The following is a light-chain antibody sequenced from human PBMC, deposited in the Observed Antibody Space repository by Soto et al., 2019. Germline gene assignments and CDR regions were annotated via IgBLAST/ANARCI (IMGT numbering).Light chain of an antibody. J-gene: IGLJ1*01. CDR1: SSDIGSYNL. CDR2: EDN. Sequence: QSALTQPASVSGSPGQSITISCTGTSSDIGSYNLVSWYQHHPGKTPKLMIYEDNKRPSDISNRFFGSKSGNTASLTISGLQGEDEADYFCCSYAGSSTFPYVFGTGTKLTVL. CDR3: CSYAGSSTFPYV. V-gene: IGLV2-23*02.